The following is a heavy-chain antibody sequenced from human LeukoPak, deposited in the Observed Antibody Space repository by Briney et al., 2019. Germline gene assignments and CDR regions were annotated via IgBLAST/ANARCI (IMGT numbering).Heavy chain of an antibody. CDR3: AKAVWGELLRGYFDY. CDR2: ISSSGSTI. CDR1: GLTFSSYE. J-gene: IGHJ4*02. D-gene: IGHD1-26*01. Sequence: PGGSLRLSCAASGLTFSSYEMNWVRQAPGKGLEWVSYISSSGSTIYYADSVKGRFTISRDNAKNTLYLQMNSLRAEDTAVYYCAKAVWGELLRGYFDYWGQGTLVTVSS. V-gene: IGHV3-48*03.